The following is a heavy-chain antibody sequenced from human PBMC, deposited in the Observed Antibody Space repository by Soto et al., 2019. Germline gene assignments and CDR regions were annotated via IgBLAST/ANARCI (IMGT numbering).Heavy chain of an antibody. D-gene: IGHD2-2*01. CDR1: GGSISSGDYY. CDR2: IYYSGST. V-gene: IGHV4-30-4*01. CDR3: ARDLSTMMPFVFDY. Sequence: SETLSLTCTVSGGSISSGDYYWSWIRQPPGKGLEWIGYIYYSGSTYYNPSLKSRVTISVDTSKNQFSLKLSSVTAADTAVYYCARDLSTMMPFVFDYWGQGTLVTVSS. J-gene: IGHJ4*02.